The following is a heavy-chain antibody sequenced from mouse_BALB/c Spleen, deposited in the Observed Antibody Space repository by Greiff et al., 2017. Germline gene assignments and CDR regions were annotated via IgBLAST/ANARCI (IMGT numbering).Heavy chain of an antibody. J-gene: IGHJ2*01. CDR2: ISSGGSYT. V-gene: IGHV5-6-4*01. CDR3: TREGGDYFDY. Sequence: EVQVVESGGGLVKPGGSLKLSCAASGFTFSSYTMSWVRQTPEKRLEWVATISSGGSYTYYPDSVKGRFTISRDNAKNTLYLQMSSLKSEDTAMYYWTREGGDYFDYWGQGTTLTVSS. CDR1: GFTFSSYT.